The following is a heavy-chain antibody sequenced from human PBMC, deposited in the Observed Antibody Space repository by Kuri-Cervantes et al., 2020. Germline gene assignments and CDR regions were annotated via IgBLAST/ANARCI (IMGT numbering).Heavy chain of an antibody. D-gene: IGHD4-17*01. Sequence: GGSLRLSCVASGFSFSGSVVHWVRQASGKGLEWVGRIRSKADNYATAYAASVKGRLTVSRDDSKNTAYLQMNSLRGEDTAVYFCAKDPDGDYVGALDSWGQGTLVTVSS. CDR1: GFSFSGSV. J-gene: IGHJ5*01. CDR3: AKDPDGDYVGALDS. V-gene: IGHV3-73*01. CDR2: IRSKADNYAT.